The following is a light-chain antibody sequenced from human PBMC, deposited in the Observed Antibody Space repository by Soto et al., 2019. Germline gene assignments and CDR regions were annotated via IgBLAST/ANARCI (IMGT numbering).Light chain of an antibody. J-gene: IGLJ7*01. CDR2: GNS. CDR3: QSYDSSLSGYVA. CDR1: SSNIGAGYD. V-gene: IGLV1-40*01. Sequence: QSVLTQPPSVSGAPGQSVTISCTGSSSNIGAGYDVHWYQQLPGTAPKLLIYGNSNRPSGVPDRFSGSKSGTSASLAITGLQAEDEADYYCQSYDSSLSGYVAFGGGTQLTVL.